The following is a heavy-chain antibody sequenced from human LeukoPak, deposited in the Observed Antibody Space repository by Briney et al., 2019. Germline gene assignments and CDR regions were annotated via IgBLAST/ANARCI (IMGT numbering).Heavy chain of an antibody. D-gene: IGHD3-22*01. J-gene: IGHJ4*02. V-gene: IGHV4-39*01. CDR2: IYYSGST. CDR3: AANHYYGDY. CDR1: GGSISSSSYY. Sequence: PSETLSLTCTVSGGSISSSSYYWGWIRQPPGKGLEWIGSIYYSGSTYYNPSLKSRVTISVDTSKNQFSLKLSSVTAADTAVYYCAANHYYGDYWGQGTLVTVSS.